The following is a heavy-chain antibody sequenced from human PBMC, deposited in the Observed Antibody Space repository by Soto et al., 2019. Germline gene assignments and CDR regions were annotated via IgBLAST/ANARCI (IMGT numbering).Heavy chain of an antibody. CDR1: GFTFSSYA. CDR3: ARDSEESIAVAGTSYYYGMDV. D-gene: IGHD6-19*01. J-gene: IGHJ6*02. Sequence: QVQLVESGGGVVQPGRSLRLSCAASGFTFSSYAMHWVRQAPGKGLEWVAVISYDGSNKYYADSVKGRFTISRDNSKNALYLQMNSLRAEDTAVYYCARDSEESIAVAGTSYYYGMDVWGQGTTVTVSS. CDR2: ISYDGSNK. V-gene: IGHV3-30-3*01.